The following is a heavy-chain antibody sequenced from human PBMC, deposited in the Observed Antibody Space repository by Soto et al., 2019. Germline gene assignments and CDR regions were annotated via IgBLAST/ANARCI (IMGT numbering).Heavy chain of an antibody. CDR3: AIITGTYFDY. V-gene: IGHV3-33*01. CDR2: IWYDGSNK. Sequence: QVQLVESGGGVVQPGRSLRLSCAASGFIFSSYGMHWVRQAPGKGLEWVAIIWYDGSNKYYEDSVKGRFTISRDNSKNTLYLQMNSLRAEDTAIYYCAIITGTYFDYWGQGTLVTVAS. J-gene: IGHJ4*02. D-gene: IGHD1-20*01. CDR1: GFIFSSYG.